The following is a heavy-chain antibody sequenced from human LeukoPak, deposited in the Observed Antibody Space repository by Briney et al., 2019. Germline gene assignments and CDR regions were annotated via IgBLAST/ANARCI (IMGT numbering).Heavy chain of an antibody. CDR1: RYTFTSYD. CDR3: ARLSPISGSYDY. V-gene: IGHV1-8*01. J-gene: IGHJ4*02. D-gene: IGHD1-26*01. Sequence: ASVTVSCKASRYTFTSYDINWVRQAPGQGLEWMGWMNPNSGNTSYAQKFQGRVTMTRNTSISTAYMELSSLRAEDTAVYYCARLSPISGSYDYWGQGAMVTVSS. CDR2: MNPNSGNT.